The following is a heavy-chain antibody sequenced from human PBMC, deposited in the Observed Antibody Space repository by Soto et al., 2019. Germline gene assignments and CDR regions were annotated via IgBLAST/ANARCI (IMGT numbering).Heavy chain of an antibody. D-gene: IGHD3-22*01. CDR1: GFTFSSYA. Sequence: GGFLRLSCAASGFTFSSYAMSWVRQAPGKGLEWVSAISGSGGSTYYADSVKGRFTISRDNSKNTLYLQMNSLRAEDTAVYYCAKDLSYYDSSGYYSFFDYWGQGTLVTVSS. CDR2: ISGSGGST. CDR3: AKDLSYYDSSGYYSFFDY. V-gene: IGHV3-23*01. J-gene: IGHJ4*02.